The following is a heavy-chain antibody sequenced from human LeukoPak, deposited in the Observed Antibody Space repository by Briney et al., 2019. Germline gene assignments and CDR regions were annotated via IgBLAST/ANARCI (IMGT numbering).Heavy chain of an antibody. D-gene: IGHD1-1*01. J-gene: IGHJ4*02. Sequence: PSQTLSLTRTVSGGSITSGGYYWSWIRQHPGKGLEWIGYICSSGTTYYNPSLKSRVTISLDTSKNQFSLNLSSVSAADTAVYYCARDIWNDYFDYWGRGTLVSVSS. CDR2: ICSSGTT. CDR1: GGSITSGGYY. V-gene: IGHV4-31*03. CDR3: ARDIWNDYFDY.